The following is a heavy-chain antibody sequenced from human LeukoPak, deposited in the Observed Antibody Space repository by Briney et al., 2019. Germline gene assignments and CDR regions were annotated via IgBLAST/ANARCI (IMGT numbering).Heavy chain of an antibody. Sequence: ASVKVSCKAPGYTFTGYYMHWVRQAPGQGLEWMGWINPNSGGTNYAQKFQGRVTMTRDTSISTAYMELSSLRSDDTAAYYCARAKAGYTNDYWGQGTLVTVSS. CDR1: GYTFTGYY. V-gene: IGHV1-2*02. CDR3: ARAKAGYTNDY. CDR2: INPNSGGT. D-gene: IGHD5-18*01. J-gene: IGHJ4*02.